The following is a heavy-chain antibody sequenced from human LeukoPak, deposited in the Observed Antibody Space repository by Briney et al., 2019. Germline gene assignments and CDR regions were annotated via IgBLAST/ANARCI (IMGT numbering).Heavy chain of an antibody. CDR2: ISSSGSTI. V-gene: IGHV3-48*03. D-gene: IGHD3-22*01. Sequence: GGSLRLSCAASGFTFSSYEMNWVRQAPGKGLEWVSYISSSGSTIYYADSVKGRFTISRDNAKNSLYLQMNSLRAEDTAVYYCARDRRNYYDSSGYYAFDIWGQGTMVTVSS. J-gene: IGHJ3*02. CDR3: ARDRRNYYDSSGYYAFDI. CDR1: GFTFSSYE.